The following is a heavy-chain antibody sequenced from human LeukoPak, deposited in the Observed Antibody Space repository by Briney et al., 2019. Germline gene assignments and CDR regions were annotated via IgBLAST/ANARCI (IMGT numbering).Heavy chain of an antibody. V-gene: IGHV3-23*01. D-gene: IGHD3-10*01. Sequence: GGSLRLSCAVSGITLSNYGMSWVRQAPGKGLEWVAGISDSGGSTKYADSVKGRFTISRDNPKNTLSLQMSSLRAEDTAVYFCSKRGVVIRVFLVGFHKEAYYFDSWGRGALVTVSS. CDR1: GITLSNYG. CDR3: SKRGVVIRVFLVGFHKEAYYFDS. CDR2: ISDSGGST. J-gene: IGHJ4*02.